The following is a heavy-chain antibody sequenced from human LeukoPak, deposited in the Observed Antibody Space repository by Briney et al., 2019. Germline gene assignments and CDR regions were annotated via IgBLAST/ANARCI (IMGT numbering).Heavy chain of an antibody. CDR3: ARDWNYGFEYYYYGMDV. V-gene: IGHV1-69*13. D-gene: IGHD1-7*01. Sequence: SVKVSCKAFGGTFSSYAISWVRQAPGQGLEWMGGIIPIFGTANYAQKFQGRVTITADESTSTAYMELSSLRSEDTAVYYCARDWNYGFEYYYYGMDVWGQGTTVTVSS. J-gene: IGHJ6*02. CDR2: IIPIFGTA. CDR1: GGTFSSYA.